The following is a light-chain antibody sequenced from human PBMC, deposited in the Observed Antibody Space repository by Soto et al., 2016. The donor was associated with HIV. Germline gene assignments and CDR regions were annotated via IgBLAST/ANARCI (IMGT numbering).Light chain of an antibody. V-gene: IGKV2-30*02. Sequence: DAVLTQSPLSLPVTLGQSASISCRSSQNLVHRDGKTYLNWFHQRPGQSLRRLIYKVSNRDSGVPDRFSGSGSGTDFTLKISRVEADDVGVYFCLQATHWPRTFGQGTKLEVK. CDR2: KVS. CDR1: QNLVHRDGKTY. CDR3: LQATHWPRT. J-gene: IGKJ1*01.